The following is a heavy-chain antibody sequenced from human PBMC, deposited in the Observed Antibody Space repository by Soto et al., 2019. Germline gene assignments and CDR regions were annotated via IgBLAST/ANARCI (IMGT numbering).Heavy chain of an antibody. D-gene: IGHD5-12*01. CDR2: ITPIFGTA. Sequence: QVQLVQSGAEVKKPGSSVKVSCKASGGTFGTDTVSWVRQAPGQGLEWMGGITPIFGTANYAQKFQGRVTRTADKSTGTAYMELSSLRSDDTATYYCARAPVVATIFYYYAMDVWGPGTTVTVSS. CDR3: ARAPVVATIFYYYAMDV. V-gene: IGHV1-69*06. J-gene: IGHJ6*02. CDR1: GGTFGTDT.